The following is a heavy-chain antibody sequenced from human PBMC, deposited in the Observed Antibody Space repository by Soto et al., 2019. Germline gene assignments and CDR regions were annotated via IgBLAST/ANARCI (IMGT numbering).Heavy chain of an antibody. CDR3: ARQQTLPRNRCWFDP. D-gene: IGHD1-1*01. CDR1: GGSISSSSYY. V-gene: IGHV4-39*01. CDR2: IYYSGST. J-gene: IGHJ5*02. Sequence: QLQLQESGPGLVKPSETLSLTCTVSGGSISSSSYYWGWIRQPPGKGLEWIGSIYYSGSTYYNPSLKSRVTISVDTSKNQFSLKLSSVTAADTAVYYCARQQTLPRNRCWFDPWGQGTLVTVSS.